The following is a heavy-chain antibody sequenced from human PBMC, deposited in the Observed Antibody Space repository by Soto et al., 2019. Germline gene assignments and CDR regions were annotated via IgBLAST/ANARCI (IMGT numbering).Heavy chain of an antibody. V-gene: IGHV3-7*03. CDR3: VRVGRYDSSGYYYGFDY. D-gene: IGHD3-22*01. CDR2: IKHDGSEK. J-gene: IGHJ4*02. CDR1: GFTLSDSW. Sequence: LGLSCATSGFTLSDSWMSWVRQAPGKGLEWVANIKHDGSEKYYVDSVKGRFTISRDNAKKSLFLQMNSLSAEDTAVYYCVRVGRYDSSGYYYGFDYWGQGALVTVSS.